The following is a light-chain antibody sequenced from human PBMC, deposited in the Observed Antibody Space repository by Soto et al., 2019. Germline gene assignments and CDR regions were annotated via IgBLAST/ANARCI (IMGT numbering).Light chain of an antibody. J-gene: IGKJ3*01. CDR1: QDISNS. Sequence: DIKMTQSPSSLSASVGDRVNISCQGSQDISNSLNWYQQKAGKAPELLIYDAYNLETGVPSRFSGSGTGTDFTLTISSLQPEDIATYYCQHYNNLPPTFGPGTNVDIK. V-gene: IGKV1-33*01. CDR3: QHYNNLPPT. CDR2: DAY.